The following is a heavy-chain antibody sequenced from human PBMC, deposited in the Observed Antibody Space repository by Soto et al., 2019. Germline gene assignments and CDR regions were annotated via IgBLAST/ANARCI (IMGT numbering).Heavy chain of an antibody. CDR1: GYNFFNYW. J-gene: IGHJ6*04. CDR3: VRGGRVTWVCSDGIDV. D-gene: IGHD6-25*01. CDR2: IYPDDSNI. V-gene: IGHV5-51*01. Sequence: EVQLVQPGAEVKKPGESLNISCKASGYNFFNYWIGWVRQMPGKGLEWVAIIYPDDSNIRYSPSFQGRVTISADKSITAAYPQWSSLKSSDRGMYYCVRGGRVTWVCSDGIDVWCEETKVTVSS.